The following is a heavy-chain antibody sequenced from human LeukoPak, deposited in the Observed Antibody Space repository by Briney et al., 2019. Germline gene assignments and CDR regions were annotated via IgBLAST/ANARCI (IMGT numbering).Heavy chain of an antibody. CDR1: GFTFSSYS. CDR3: ARGDYGDRDLDY. J-gene: IGHJ4*02. CDR2: ISSRSSSI. Sequence: GGSLRLSCAASGFTFSSYSMNWVRQAPGKGLEWVSYISSRSSSIYYADSVKGRFTLSRDNAKNSLYLQMNSLRDEDTAVYYCARGDYGDRDLDYWGQGTLVTVSS. V-gene: IGHV3-48*02. D-gene: IGHD4-17*01.